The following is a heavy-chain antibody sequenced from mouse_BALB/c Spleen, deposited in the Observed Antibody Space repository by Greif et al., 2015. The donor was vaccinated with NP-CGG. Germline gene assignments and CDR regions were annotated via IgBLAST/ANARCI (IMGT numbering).Heavy chain of an antibody. D-gene: IGHD3-1*01. CDR2: IWAGGST. CDR1: GFSLTSYG. V-gene: IGHV2-9*02. J-gene: IGHJ4*01. Sequence: LQESGPGLVAPSQSLSITCTVSGFSLTSYGVHWVRRPPGRGLEWLGVIWAGGSTNYNSALMSRLSISKDNSKSQVFLKMNSLQTDDTAMYYCARGWGLRGAMDYWGQGTSVTVSS. CDR3: ARGWGLRGAMDY.